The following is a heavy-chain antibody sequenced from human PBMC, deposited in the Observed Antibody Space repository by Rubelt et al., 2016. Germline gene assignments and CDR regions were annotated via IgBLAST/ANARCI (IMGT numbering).Heavy chain of an antibody. J-gene: IGHJ4*02. D-gene: IGHD3-10*01. CDR1: GFTFSSYR. CDR2: ISSSSSTI. V-gene: IGHV3-48*04. Sequence: EVQLVESGGGLVQPGGSLRLACAASGFTFSSYRMNWVRQAPGKGLEWVSYISSSSSTIYYADSVKGRFTISRDNAKNSLYLQMNSLRAEDTAVYYCAREYYDSGKAYDYWGQGTLVTVSS. CDR3: AREYYDSGKAYDY.